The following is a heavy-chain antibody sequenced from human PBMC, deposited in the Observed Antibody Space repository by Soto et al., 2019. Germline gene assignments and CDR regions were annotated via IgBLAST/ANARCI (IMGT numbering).Heavy chain of an antibody. CDR2: INAGNGNT. D-gene: IGHD3-3*01. CDR1: GYTFTSYA. V-gene: IGHV1-3*01. J-gene: IGHJ6*02. CDR3: ARGSLTIFGVVNHYYGMDV. Sequence: ASVKVSCKASGYTFTSYAMHWVRQAPGQRLEWMGWINAGNGNTKYSQKFQGRVTITRDTSASTAYMELSSLRSEDTAVYYCARGSLTIFGVVNHYYGMDVWGQGTTVTVSS.